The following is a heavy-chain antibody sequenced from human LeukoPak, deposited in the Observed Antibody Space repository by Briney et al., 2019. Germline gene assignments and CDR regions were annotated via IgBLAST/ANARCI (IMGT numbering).Heavy chain of an antibody. D-gene: IGHD3-3*01. Sequence: SETLSLTCTVSGGSISSSSYYWGWIRQPPGKGLEWIGSIYYSGSTDYNPSLKSRLTISVDTSKNQFSLKLSSVTAADTAVYYCARLRTGFWSGYPQYNWFDPWGQGTLVTVSS. CDR3: ARLRTGFWSGYPQYNWFDP. CDR2: IYYSGST. J-gene: IGHJ5*02. V-gene: IGHV4-39*01. CDR1: GGSISSSSYY.